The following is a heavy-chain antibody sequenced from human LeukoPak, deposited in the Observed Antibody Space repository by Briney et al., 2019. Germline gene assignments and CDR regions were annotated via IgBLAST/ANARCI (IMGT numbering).Heavy chain of an antibody. CDR2: INQEGSRT. D-gene: IGHD2/OR15-2a*01. Sequence: PGGSLTLSCAASGFTFRSFWMSWVRQAPGKGLEWLGHINQEGSRTDHVDSVKGRFTISRDNARNLLYLHMSSLRAEDTAVYYCAKYLSRAFDSWGQGILVSVSS. CDR3: AKYLSRAFDS. V-gene: IGHV3-7*01. J-gene: IGHJ4*02. CDR1: GFTFRSFW.